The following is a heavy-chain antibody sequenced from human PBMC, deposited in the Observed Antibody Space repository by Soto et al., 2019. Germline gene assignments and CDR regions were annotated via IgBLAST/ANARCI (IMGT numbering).Heavy chain of an antibody. J-gene: IGHJ5*02. CDR1: GGTFSSYA. V-gene: IGHV1-69*13. CDR2: IIPIFGTA. D-gene: IGHD3-22*01. Sequence: GASVKVSCKASGGTFSSYAISWVRQAPGQGLEWMGGIIPIFGTANYAQKFQGRFTITADESTSTAYMELSSLRSEDTAVYYCAKDYDSSGYYYEQFDPWGQGTLVTVSS. CDR3: AKDYDSSGYYYEQFDP.